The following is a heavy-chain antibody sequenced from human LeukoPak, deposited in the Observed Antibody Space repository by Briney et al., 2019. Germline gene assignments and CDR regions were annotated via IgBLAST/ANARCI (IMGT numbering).Heavy chain of an antibody. Sequence: NAGGSLRLSCAASGFTFSDSYMTWVRQAPGKGVEWVAYISGSGHDINYSESAKGRFTISRDNAKNSLYLQMSSLRAEDTAVYYCARDGGPAYSSSWYLYWGQGTLVTVSS. CDR1: GFTFSDSY. D-gene: IGHD6-13*01. CDR3: ARDGGPAYSSSWYLY. V-gene: IGHV3-11*04. CDR2: ISGSGHDI. J-gene: IGHJ4*02.